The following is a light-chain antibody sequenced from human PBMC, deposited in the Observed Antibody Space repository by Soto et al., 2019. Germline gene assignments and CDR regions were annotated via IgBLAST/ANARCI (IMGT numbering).Light chain of an antibody. CDR2: DAS. V-gene: IGKV3-11*01. CDR1: QSIDTD. Sequence: EIVLTQSPATLSVSPGERATLSCRASQSIDTDLGWYQQKRDQAPRLLIYDASHRAIGIPGRFSGSGSGTDFTLTISSLEPEDSAVYYCQQRNMWPRTFGQGTKVEI. J-gene: IGKJ1*01. CDR3: QQRNMWPRT.